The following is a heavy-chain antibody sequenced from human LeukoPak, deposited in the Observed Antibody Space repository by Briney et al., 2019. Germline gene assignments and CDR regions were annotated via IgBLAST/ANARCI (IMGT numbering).Heavy chain of an antibody. Sequence: GGSLRLSCAASGFTFSSYWMHWVRQTPQKGLVWVSRINSDGSSTGHADSVKGRFTISRDNAKNTLYLQMNSLGAEGTAVYYCARDLLTGFDYWGQGTLVTVSS. CDR2: INSDGSST. D-gene: IGHD1-20*01. J-gene: IGHJ4*02. CDR1: GFTFSSYW. V-gene: IGHV3-74*01. CDR3: ARDLLTGFDY.